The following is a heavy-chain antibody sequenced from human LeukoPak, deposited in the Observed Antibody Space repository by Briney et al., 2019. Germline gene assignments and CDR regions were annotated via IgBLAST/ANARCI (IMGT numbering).Heavy chain of an antibody. CDR1: GFTFSGYA. V-gene: IGHV3-23*01. J-gene: IGHJ4*02. D-gene: IGHD2-2*01. CDR2: ISGSGGTT. CDR3: AKDLRTSNYYYFDY. Sequence: GGSLRLSCAASGFTFSGYAMSWVRQAPGKGLEWVLAISGSGGTTYYADSVKGRFTISRDISKNTLYLQMNSLRAEDTAVYYCAKDLRTSNYYYFDYWGQGTLVTVSS.